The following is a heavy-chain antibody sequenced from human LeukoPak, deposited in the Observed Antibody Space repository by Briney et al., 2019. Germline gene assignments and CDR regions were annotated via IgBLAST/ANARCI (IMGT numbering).Heavy chain of an antibody. Sequence: ASVKVSCKASGYIFTSYYMHWVRQAPGQGLEWMGIINPSGGSTSYAQKFQGRVTMTTDTSTSTAYMELRSLRSDDTAVYYCARTSHYVDIAATIPYGIYYFDYWGQGTLVTVSS. CDR2: INPSGGST. J-gene: IGHJ4*02. CDR3: ARTSHYVDIAATIPYGIYYFDY. CDR1: GYIFTSYY. D-gene: IGHD5-12*01. V-gene: IGHV1-46*01.